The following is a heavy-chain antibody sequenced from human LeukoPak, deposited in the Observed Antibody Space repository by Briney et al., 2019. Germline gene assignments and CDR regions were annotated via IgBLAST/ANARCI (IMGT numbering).Heavy chain of an antibody. D-gene: IGHD6-19*01. V-gene: IGHV1-8*01. Sequence: ASVKVSCKASGYTFTSYDINWVRQATGQGLEWMGWMNPNSGNTGYAQKFQGRVTMTRKTSISTAYMALSSLRSEDTAVYYCARTPVAGTSRIDWFDPWGQGTLVTVSS. J-gene: IGHJ5*02. CDR2: MNPNSGNT. CDR3: ARTPVAGTSRIDWFDP. CDR1: GYTFTSYD.